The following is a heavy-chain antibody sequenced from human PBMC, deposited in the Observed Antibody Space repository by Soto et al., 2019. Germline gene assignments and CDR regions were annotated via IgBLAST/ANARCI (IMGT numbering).Heavy chain of an antibody. CDR3: ARALLSSSWYRSYGMDV. CDR2: ISYDGSNK. V-gene: IGHV3-30-3*01. D-gene: IGHD6-13*01. Sequence: QVQLVESGGGVVQPGRSLRLSCAASGFTFSSYAMHWVRQAPGKGLEWVAVISYDGSNKYYADSVKGRFTISRDNSKNSLYLQMNSLRAEDTAVYYCARALLSSSWYRSYGMDVWGQGTTVTVSS. J-gene: IGHJ6*02. CDR1: GFTFSSYA.